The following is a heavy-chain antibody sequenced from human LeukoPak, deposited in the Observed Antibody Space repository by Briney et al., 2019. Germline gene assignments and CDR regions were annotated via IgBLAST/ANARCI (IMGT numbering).Heavy chain of an antibody. CDR3: ARDLEAANTYYFDY. D-gene: IGHD6-13*01. CDR2: IYSAGTT. V-gene: IGHV3-66*01. CDR1: GFTVSGSY. J-gene: IGHJ4*02. Sequence: GGSLRLSCAASGFTVSGSYMSWVRQAPGKGLEWVSIIYSAGTTHYADSVKGRFTISRDNSKNTVYLQMNSLRDEDTAVYYCARDLEAANTYYFDYWGRGTMVTVSA.